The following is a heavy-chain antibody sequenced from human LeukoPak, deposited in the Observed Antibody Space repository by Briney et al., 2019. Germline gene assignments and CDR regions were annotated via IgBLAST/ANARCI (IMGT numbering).Heavy chain of an antibody. CDR3: ARPERQYSSSWYFDY. CDR2: IYPGDSDT. CDR1: GYSFTSYW. V-gene: IGHV5-51*01. D-gene: IGHD6-13*01. J-gene: IGHJ4*02. Sequence: GESLEISCKGSGYSFTSYWIGWVRQMPGKGLEWMGIIYPGDSDTRYSPSFQGQVTISADKSISTAYLQWSSLKASDTAMYYCARPERQYSSSWYFDYWGQGTLVTVSS.